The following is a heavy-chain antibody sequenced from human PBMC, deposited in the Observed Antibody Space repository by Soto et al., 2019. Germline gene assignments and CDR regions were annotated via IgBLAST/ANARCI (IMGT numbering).Heavy chain of an antibody. D-gene: IGHD6-13*01. CDR2: IYYSGST. Sequence: SETLSLTCTVSGGSISSYYWSWIRQPPGKGLEWIGYIYYSGSTNYNPSLKSRVTISVDTSKNQFSLKLSSVTAADTAVYYCARVPIAAAGTRGVFDYWGQGTLVTVSS. CDR3: ARVPIAAAGTRGVFDY. J-gene: IGHJ4*02. CDR1: GGSISSYY. V-gene: IGHV4-59*01.